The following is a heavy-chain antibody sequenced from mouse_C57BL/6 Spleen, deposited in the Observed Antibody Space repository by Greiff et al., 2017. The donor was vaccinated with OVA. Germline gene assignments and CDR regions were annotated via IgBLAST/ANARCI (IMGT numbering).Heavy chain of an antibody. V-gene: IGHV1-5*01. CDR2: IYPGTSDT. D-gene: IGHD3-2*02. J-gene: IGHJ3*01. CDR1: GYTFTSYW. Sequence: VQLQQSGTVLARPGASVKMSCKTSGYTFTSYWMHWVKQRPGQGLEWIGAIYPGTSDTSYNQKFKGKAKLTAVTSASTAYMELSSLTTEDSAVYYGTRAEKTAQATWFAYWGQGTLVTVSA. CDR3: TRAEKTAQATWFAY.